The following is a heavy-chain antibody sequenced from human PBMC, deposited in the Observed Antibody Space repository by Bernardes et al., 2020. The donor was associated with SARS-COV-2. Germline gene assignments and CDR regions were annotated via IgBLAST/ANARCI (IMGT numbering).Heavy chain of an antibody. CDR3: AKNYGDSVYRHFDL. CDR1: GFTFSSYA. CDR2: ISGNAGST. J-gene: IGHJ2*01. V-gene: IGHV3-23*01. D-gene: IGHD4-17*01. Sequence: GGSLRLSCAASGFTFSSYAMTWVRQAPGKGLEWVSTISGNAGSTYYADSVKGRFTISRDNSKNMVYLQMNSLRVEDTAVYYCAKNYGDSVYRHFDLWGRGTLVTVSS.